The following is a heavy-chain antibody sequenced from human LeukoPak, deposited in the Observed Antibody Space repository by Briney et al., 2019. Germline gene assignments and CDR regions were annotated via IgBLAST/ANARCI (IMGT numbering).Heavy chain of an antibody. J-gene: IGHJ4*02. CDR3: ATANSGSYSN. Sequence: SETLSLTCTVSGGSISSSSYYWGWIRQPPGTGLEWIGSIYYSGSTYYNPSLKSRVTISVDKSKNQFSLKLSSVTAADTAVYYCATANSGSYSNWGQGTLVTVSS. V-gene: IGHV4-39*07. D-gene: IGHD1-26*01. CDR2: IYYSGST. CDR1: GGSISSSSYY.